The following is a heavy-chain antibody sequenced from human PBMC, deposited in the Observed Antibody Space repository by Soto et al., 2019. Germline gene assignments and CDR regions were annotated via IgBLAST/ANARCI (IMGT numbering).Heavy chain of an antibody. CDR1: GYIFTSYG. CDR2: ISAYNGNT. CDR3: ARESGTNILDAFDI. Sequence: ASVKVSCKASGYIFTSYGISWVRQAPGQGLEWMGWISAYNGNTNYAQKLQGRVTMTTDTSTSTAYMELRSLRSDDTAVYYCARESGTNILDAFDIWGQGTMVNVS. D-gene: IGHD1-1*01. J-gene: IGHJ3*02. V-gene: IGHV1-18*01.